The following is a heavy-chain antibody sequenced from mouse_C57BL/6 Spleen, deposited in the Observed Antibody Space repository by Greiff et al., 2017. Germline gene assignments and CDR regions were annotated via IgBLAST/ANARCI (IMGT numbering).Heavy chain of an antibody. CDR2: IHPYSGST. D-gene: IGHD1-1*01. J-gene: IGHJ2*01. Sequence: QVQLQQPGAELVKPGASVKLSCKASGYTFTSYWMHWVKQRPGQGLEWIGMIHPYSGSTNYNEKFKSKATLTVDKSSSTAYMQLSSLTSEDAAVYYCARGRPNYYGSSDYWGQGTTLTVSS. CDR3: ARGRPNYYGSSDY. CDR1: GYTFTSYW. V-gene: IGHV1-64*01.